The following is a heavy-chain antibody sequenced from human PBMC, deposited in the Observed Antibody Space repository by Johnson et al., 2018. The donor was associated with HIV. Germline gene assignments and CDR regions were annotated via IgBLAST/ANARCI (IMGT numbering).Heavy chain of an antibody. Sequence: VQLVESGGGLLQPGGSLRLSCAASGFTFSNYDIHWVRQATGKGLEWVSTIGTAGDTYYAGSVKGRFTISRENAKNSLYLQMNSLRAGDTAVYYCARRRIRSDGFDIWGQGTMVTVSS. CDR1: GFTFSNYD. V-gene: IGHV3-13*01. CDR2: IGTAGDT. J-gene: IGHJ3*02. CDR3: ARRRIRSDGFDI. D-gene: IGHD2-15*01.